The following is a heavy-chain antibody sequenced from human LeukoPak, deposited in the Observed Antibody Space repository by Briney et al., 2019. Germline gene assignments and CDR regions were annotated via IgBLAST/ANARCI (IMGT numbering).Heavy chain of an antibody. CDR1: GGSFSDYY. D-gene: IGHD6-13*01. CDR2: INHSGGT. V-gene: IGHV4-34*01. CDR3: ARVGTYTSSWYRFKYFDY. J-gene: IGHJ4*02. Sequence: SETLSLTCGVRGGSFSDYYWSWIRQSPGVGLEWIGEINHSGGTNYNPSLKSRVTISVDTPKNQFSLKLSSLTAADTAVYYCARVGTYTSSWYRFKYFDYWGQGTLVTVSS.